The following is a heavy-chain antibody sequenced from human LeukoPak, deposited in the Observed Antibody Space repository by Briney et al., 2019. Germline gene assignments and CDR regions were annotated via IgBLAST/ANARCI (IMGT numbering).Heavy chain of an antibody. CDR2: ISYDGSNK. CDR1: GFTFSSYA. CDR3: ARDFIMVRGVFDY. J-gene: IGHJ4*02. Sequence: GGSLRLSCAASGFTFSSYAMHWVRQAPGKGLEWVAVISYDGSNKYYADSVKGRFTISRDNSKNTLYLQMNSLRAEDTAVYYCARDFIMVRGVFDYWGQGTLVTVSS. D-gene: IGHD3-10*01. V-gene: IGHV3-30-3*01.